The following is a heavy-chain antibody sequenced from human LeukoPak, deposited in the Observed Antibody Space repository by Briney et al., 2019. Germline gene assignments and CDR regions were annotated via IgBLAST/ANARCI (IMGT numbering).Heavy chain of an antibody. D-gene: IGHD3-10*01. J-gene: IGHJ5*02. CDR1: GFTFSSYS. Sequence: GGSLRLSCAASGFTFSSYSMNWVRQAPGKGLEWVSYISSSSTIYYADSVKGRFTISRDNSKNTLYLQMNSLRAEDTAVYYCAKDRFVVQGVTYNWFDPWGQGTLVTVSS. V-gene: IGHV3-48*01. CDR2: ISSSSTI. CDR3: AKDRFVVQGVTYNWFDP.